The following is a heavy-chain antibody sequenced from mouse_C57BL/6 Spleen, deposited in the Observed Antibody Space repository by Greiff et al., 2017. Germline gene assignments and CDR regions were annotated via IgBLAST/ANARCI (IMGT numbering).Heavy chain of an antibody. CDR2: IYPSDSET. V-gene: IGHV1-61*01. CDR3: ARYRNYVDY. Sequence: VQLQQPGAELVRPGSSVKLSCKASGYTFTSYWMDWVKQRPGQGLEWIGNIYPSDSETHYNQKFKDKATLTVDKSSSTAYMQLSSLTSEDSAVYYCARYRNYVDYWGQGTTLTVSS. CDR1: GYTFTSYW. J-gene: IGHJ2*01.